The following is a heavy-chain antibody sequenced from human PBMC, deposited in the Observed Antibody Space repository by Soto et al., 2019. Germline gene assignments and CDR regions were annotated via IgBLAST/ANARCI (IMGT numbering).Heavy chain of an antibody. CDR2: ISSTTHYI. Sequence: PGGSLRLSCAVSGFTFTRYSMNCVRQAPGKGLEWVSSISSTTHYIYYADSMRGRLTISRDNAKNAVYLEMNSLRDEDTAVYYCARESEDLTSNFDYWGQGTLVTVSS. V-gene: IGHV3-21*06. J-gene: IGHJ4*02. CDR3: ARESEDLTSNFDY. CDR1: GFTFTRYS.